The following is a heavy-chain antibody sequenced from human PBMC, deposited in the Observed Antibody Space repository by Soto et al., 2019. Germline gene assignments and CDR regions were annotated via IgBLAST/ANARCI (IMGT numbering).Heavy chain of an antibody. CDR3: ARDKSYYDSSGYYYVYGYYGMDV. D-gene: IGHD3-22*01. V-gene: IGHV3-33*01. Sequence: QVQLVESGGGVVQPGRSLRLSCAASGFTFSSYGMHWVSQAPGKGLEWVAVIWYDGSNKYYADSVKGRFTISRDNSKNTXXLXMXXLRAEDTAVYYCARDKSYYDSSGYYYVYGYYGMDVWGQGTTVTVSS. J-gene: IGHJ6*02. CDR1: GFTFSSYG. CDR2: IWYDGSNK.